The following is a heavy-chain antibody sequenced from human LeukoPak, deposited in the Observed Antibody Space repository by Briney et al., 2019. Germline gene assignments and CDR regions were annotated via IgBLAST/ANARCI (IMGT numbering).Heavy chain of an antibody. J-gene: IGHJ4*02. CDR3: ARDYGDPYYFDY. Sequence: PSETLSLTCAVSGGSISSNNWWSWVRQPPGKGLEWIGEIYHSGSTNYNPSLKSRVTISLDKSKNQFSLKLSSVTAADTAVYYCARDYGDPYYFDYWGQGTLVTVSS. CDR2: IYHSGST. CDR1: GGSISSNNW. V-gene: IGHV4-4*02. D-gene: IGHD4-17*01.